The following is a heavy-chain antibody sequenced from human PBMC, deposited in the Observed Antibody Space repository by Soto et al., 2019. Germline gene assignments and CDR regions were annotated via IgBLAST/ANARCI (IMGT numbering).Heavy chain of an antibody. CDR2: THHNGGT. V-gene: IGHV4-4*02. D-gene: IGHD1-26*01. J-gene: IGHJ4*02. CDR3: AREGGYRLEY. CDR1: GDSVFDGRW. Sequence: QVQLQESGPGLVKPSGTLSLTCAVSGDSVFDGRWWSWVRLPPGKGLEWIVETHHNGGTNYNPSLTSRVNISVDKSNNHFSLNLTSVTAEATAVYYCAREGGYRLEYWGQGTLVTVSS.